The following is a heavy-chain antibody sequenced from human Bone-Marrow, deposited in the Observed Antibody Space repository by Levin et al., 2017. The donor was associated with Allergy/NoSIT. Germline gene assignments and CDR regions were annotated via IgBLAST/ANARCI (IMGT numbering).Heavy chain of an antibody. Sequence: GSLRLSCAVSGASISRSNWWGWVRQPPGKGLEWIGEIYHSGSSNYNPSLKSRVTISLDKSKNQFSLKLSSVTAADTAVYYCARGYCSGSSCYLPLGTYYFDYWGQGTLVTVSS. J-gene: IGHJ4*02. CDR1: GASISRSNW. V-gene: IGHV4-4*02. CDR3: ARGYCSGSSCYLPLGTYYFDY. D-gene: IGHD2-2*01. CDR2: IYHSGSS.